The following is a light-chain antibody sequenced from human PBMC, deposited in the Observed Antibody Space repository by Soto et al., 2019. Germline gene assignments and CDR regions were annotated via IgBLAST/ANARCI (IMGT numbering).Light chain of an antibody. V-gene: IGLV2-11*01. CDR3: FSYVGSSSYV. CDR2: DVI. CDR1: SGDVGGYNS. J-gene: IGLJ1*01. Sequence: QSVLTQPRSVSGSPGQSVTVSCIGTSGDVGGYNSVSWYQEHPGKAPKLMIYDVITRPSGVPDRFSASKSGNTASLTISGLLAEDEADYYCFSYVGSSSYVFXTGPKLTVL.